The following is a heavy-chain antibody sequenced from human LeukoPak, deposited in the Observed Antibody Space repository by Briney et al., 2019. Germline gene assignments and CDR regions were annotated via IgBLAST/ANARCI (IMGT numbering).Heavy chain of an antibody. V-gene: IGHV4-4*07. D-gene: IGHD2-2*01. CDR3: ARDRCNGTSCSGRVAVEI. CDR1: RVSFKCYY. Sequence: MASEPVSLTCAVCRVSFKCYYWRWPRQPAGKALQGLGRLYTSRSTNYNPSLKSRLTMSVDTSKNPFSLKLSSVTAADTAVYYCARDRCNGTSCSGRVAVEIWGQGAMRTVSS. J-gene: IGHJ3*02. CDR2: LYTSRST.